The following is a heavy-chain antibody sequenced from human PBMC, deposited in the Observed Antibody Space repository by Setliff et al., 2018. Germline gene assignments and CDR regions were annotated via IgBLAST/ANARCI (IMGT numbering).Heavy chain of an antibody. CDR2: IDSSSTWI. D-gene: IGHD6-19*01. Sequence: GGSLRLSCAASGFTFSSYTMNWVRQAPGQGLEWVSSIDSSSTWIYYADSVKGRFTISRDNAKNSLFLQMNSLRAEETAVYYCARGSSGWSWDYWGQGTVVTVSS. CDR1: GFTFSSYT. CDR3: ARGSSGWSWDY. V-gene: IGHV3-21*01. J-gene: IGHJ4*02.